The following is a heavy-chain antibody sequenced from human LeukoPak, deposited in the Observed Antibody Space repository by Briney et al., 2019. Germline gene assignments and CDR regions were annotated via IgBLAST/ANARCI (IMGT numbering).Heavy chain of an antibody. D-gene: IGHD6-13*01. CDR1: GFTFSSYS. CDR2: ISSSSSYI. V-gene: IGHV3-21*01. CDR3: ARDRTVAAARGLFDY. Sequence: GGSLRLSCAASGFTFSSYSMNWVRQAPGKGLEWVSSISSSSSYIYYADSVKGRFTISRDNAKNSLYLQMNSLRAEDTAVYYCARDRTVAAARGLFDYWGQGTLVTVSS. J-gene: IGHJ4*02.